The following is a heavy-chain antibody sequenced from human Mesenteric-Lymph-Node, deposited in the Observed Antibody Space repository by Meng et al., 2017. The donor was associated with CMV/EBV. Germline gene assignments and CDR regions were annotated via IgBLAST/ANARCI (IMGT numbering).Heavy chain of an antibody. Sequence: GGSLRLSCAASGFTFSTSWMSWVRQAPGKGLEWVANIRQDEREKYYVDSVKGRFTISRDNVQNSLYLQMNSLRVEDTAVYYCARGLTMIEVWGQGTLVTVSS. J-gene: IGHJ4*02. CDR1: GFTFSTSW. V-gene: IGHV3-7*04. CDR3: ARGLTMIEV. CDR2: IRQDEREK. D-gene: IGHD3-22*01.